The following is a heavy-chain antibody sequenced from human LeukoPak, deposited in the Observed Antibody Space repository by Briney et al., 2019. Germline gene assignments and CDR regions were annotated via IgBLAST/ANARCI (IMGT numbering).Heavy chain of an antibody. CDR3: ARDNGIAAAGTGWFDP. Sequence: ASVKVSCKASGYTFTSYGISWVRQAPGQGLEWMGWISAYNGNTNYAQKLQGRVTMTTDTSTSTAYMELRSLRSDGTAVYYCARDNGIAAAGTGWFDPWGQGTLVTVSS. D-gene: IGHD6-13*01. J-gene: IGHJ5*02. CDR2: ISAYNGNT. V-gene: IGHV1-18*01. CDR1: GYTFTSYG.